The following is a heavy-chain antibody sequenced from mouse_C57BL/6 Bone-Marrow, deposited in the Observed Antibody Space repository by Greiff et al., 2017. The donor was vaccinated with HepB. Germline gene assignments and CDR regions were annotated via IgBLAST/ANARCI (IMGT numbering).Heavy chain of an antibody. CDR3: AREGTTVVARNWFAY. J-gene: IGHJ3*01. Sequence: VKLMESGAELAKPGASVKLSCKASGYTFTSYWMHWVKQRPGQSLEWIGYINPSSGYTKYNQKFKDKATLTADKSSSTAYMQLSSLTYEDSAVYYCAREGTTVVARNWFAYWGQGTLVTVSA. V-gene: IGHV1-7*01. CDR2: INPSSGYT. CDR1: GYTFTSYW. D-gene: IGHD1-1*01.